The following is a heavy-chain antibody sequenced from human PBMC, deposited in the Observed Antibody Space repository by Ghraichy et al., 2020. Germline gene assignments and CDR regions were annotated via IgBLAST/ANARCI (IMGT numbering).Heavy chain of an antibody. V-gene: IGHV3-21*01. Sequence: GGSLRLSCAASGFTFSSYSMNWVRQAPGKGLEWVSSISSSSSYIYYADSVKGRFTISRDNAKNSLYLQMNSLRAEDTAVYYCARCKVGATGAGVYLYYGMDVWGQGTTVTVSS. CDR3: ARCKVGATGAGVYLYYGMDV. CDR2: ISSSSSYI. D-gene: IGHD1-26*01. CDR1: GFTFSSYS. J-gene: IGHJ6*02.